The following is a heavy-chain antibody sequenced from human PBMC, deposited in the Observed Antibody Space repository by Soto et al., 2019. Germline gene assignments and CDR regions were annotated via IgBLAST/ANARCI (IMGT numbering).Heavy chain of an antibody. V-gene: IGHV4-30-2*01. CDR1: GGSISSGGHS. CDR3: ARAQWLVLDY. Sequence: PSETLSLTCTVSGGSISSGGHSWSWIRQPPGKGLEWIGYIYHSGSTYYNPSLKSRVTISLDRSKNHFSLKLSSVSAADTAVYYCARAQWLVLDYWGQGTLVTVSS. J-gene: IGHJ4*02. CDR2: IYHSGST. D-gene: IGHD6-19*01.